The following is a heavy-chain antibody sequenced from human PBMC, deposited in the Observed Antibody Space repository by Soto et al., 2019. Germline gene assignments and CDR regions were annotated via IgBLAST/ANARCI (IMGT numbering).Heavy chain of an antibody. D-gene: IGHD3-3*01. CDR3: AGSYYDFWSGVRDYGMDV. Sequence: SETLSLTCTVPGGSISSYYWSWIRQPPGKGLEWIGYIYYSDSTNYNPSLKSRGTISLDTSKNQFSLRLSSVTAADTAVYYCAGSYYDFWSGVRDYGMDVWGQGTTVTVSS. V-gene: IGHV4-59*01. J-gene: IGHJ6*02. CDR1: GGSISSYY. CDR2: IYYSDST.